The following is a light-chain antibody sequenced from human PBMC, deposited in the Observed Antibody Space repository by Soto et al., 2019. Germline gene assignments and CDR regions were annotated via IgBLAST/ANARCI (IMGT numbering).Light chain of an antibody. CDR3: ATWDSNTRV. Sequence: QSALTQSSSASASLGSSVKLTCSLSSGHSGYIIAWHQQQPGKAPRFLMKVERSGTYNKGSGVPDRFSGSSSGADRYLTISNLQSEDESNYYCATWDSNTRVFGGGTKVTVL. V-gene: IGLV4-60*03. CDR2: VERSGTY. CDR1: SGHSGYI. J-gene: IGLJ3*02.